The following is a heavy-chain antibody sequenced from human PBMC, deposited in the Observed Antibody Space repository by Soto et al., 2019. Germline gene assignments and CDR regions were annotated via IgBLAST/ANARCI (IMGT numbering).Heavy chain of an antibody. D-gene: IGHD3-10*01. CDR3: AKGGGELKHFYYYYGMDV. Sequence: PGGSLRLSCAASGFTFSSYGMHWVRQAPGKGLEWVAVISYDGSNKYYADSVKGRFTISRDNSKNTLYLQMNSLRAEDTAVYYCAKGGGELKHFYYYYGMDVWGQGTTVTVSS. CDR1: GFTFSSYG. V-gene: IGHV3-30*18. CDR2: ISYDGSNK. J-gene: IGHJ6*02.